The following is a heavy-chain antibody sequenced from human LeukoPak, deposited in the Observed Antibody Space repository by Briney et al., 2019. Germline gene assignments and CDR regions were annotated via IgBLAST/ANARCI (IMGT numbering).Heavy chain of an antibody. Sequence: GESLKISCKGAGYTFSSYWIGWVRQMPGKGLEWMGSIYPGDSDTRYSPSFQGQVTISADKSINTAYVQWSSLKASDTAMYYCARRVVNNRNWYFNLWGRGTLVAVSS. CDR2: IYPGDSDT. V-gene: IGHV5-51*01. CDR1: GYTFSSYW. CDR3: ARRVVNNRNWYFNL. J-gene: IGHJ2*01. D-gene: IGHD4-23*01.